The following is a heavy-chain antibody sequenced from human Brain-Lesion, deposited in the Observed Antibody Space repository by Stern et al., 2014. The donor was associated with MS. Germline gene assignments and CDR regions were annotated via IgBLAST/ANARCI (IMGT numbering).Heavy chain of an antibody. CDR1: GGSISSGGYY. D-gene: IGHD2-2*01. J-gene: IGHJ6*02. CDR3: ARGRVVPGFQYYATDV. Sequence: VHLVESGPGLVKPSQTLSLSCTVSGGSISSGGYYWSWIRQPAGKGLEWSGRIFNSGSTSYNPSPKSRGPISIDPSKNQFSLRLNSMTAADTAVYYCARGRVVPGFQYYATDVWGQGTTVIVSS. CDR2: IFNSGST. V-gene: IGHV4-61*02.